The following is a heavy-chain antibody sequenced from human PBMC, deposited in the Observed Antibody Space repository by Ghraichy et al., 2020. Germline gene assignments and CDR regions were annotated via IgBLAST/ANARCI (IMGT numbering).Heavy chain of an antibody. CDR2: ISYDGSNK. J-gene: IGHJ4*02. CDR1: GFTFSSYG. Sequence: GGSLRLSCAASGFTFSSYGMHWVRQAPGKWLEWVAVISYDGSNKYYADSVKGRFTISRDNSKNTLYLQMNSLRAEDTAVYYCAKSGVATILGYYFDYWGQGTLVTVSS. CDR3: AKSGVATILGYYFDY. D-gene: IGHD5-12*01. V-gene: IGHV3-30*18.